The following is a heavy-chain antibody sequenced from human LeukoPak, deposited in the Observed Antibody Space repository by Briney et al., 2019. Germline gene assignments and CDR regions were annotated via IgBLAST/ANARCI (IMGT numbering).Heavy chain of an antibody. CDR1: GFTFSSYG. V-gene: IGHV3-30*02. J-gene: IGHJ6*02. CDR2: IRYDGSNK. Sequence: PGGSLRLSCAASGFTFSSYGKHWVRQAPGKGLEWVAFIRYDGSNKYYADSVKGRFTISRDNSKNTLYLQMNSLRAEDTAVYYCAKEDSGRGGYFYYGMDVWGQGTTVTVSS. CDR3: AKEDSGRGGYFYYGMDV. D-gene: IGHD3-10*01.